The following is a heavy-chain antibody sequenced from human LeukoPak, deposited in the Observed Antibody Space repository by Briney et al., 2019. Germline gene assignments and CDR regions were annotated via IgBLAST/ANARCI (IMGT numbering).Heavy chain of an antibody. V-gene: IGHV1-46*01. CDR1: GYTFTSYY. J-gene: IGHJ4*02. CDR2: INPSGGST. CDR3: ARDTVLRFLEWLPQYYFDY. D-gene: IGHD3-3*01. Sequence: GASVKVSCKASGYTFTSYYMHWVRQAPGQGLEWMGIINPSGGSTSYAQKFQGRVTMTRDTSTSTVYMELSSLRSEDTAVYYCARDTVLRFLEWLPQYYFDYWGQGTLVTVSS.